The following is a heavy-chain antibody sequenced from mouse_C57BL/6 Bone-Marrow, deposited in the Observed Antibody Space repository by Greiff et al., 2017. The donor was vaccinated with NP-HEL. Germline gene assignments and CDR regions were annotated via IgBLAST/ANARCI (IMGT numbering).Heavy chain of an antibody. CDR3: ARQGREGFAY. CDR1: GYTFTSYG. Sequence: VQVVESGAELARPGASVKLSCKASGYTFTSYGISWVKQRTGQGLEWIGEIYPRSGNTYYNEKFKGKATLTADKSSSTAYMELRSLTSEDSAVYFCARQGREGFAYWGQGTLVTVSA. V-gene: IGHV1-81*01. D-gene: IGHD3-3*01. J-gene: IGHJ3*01. CDR2: IYPRSGNT.